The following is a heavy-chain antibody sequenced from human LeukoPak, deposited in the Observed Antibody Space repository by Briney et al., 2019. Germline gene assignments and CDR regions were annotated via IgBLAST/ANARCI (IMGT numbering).Heavy chain of an antibody. Sequence: SVKVSCKASGGTFSSYTISWVRQAPGQGLEWMGRIIPILGIANYAQKFQGRVTITADKSTSTAYMELSSLRSEDTAVYYCARGYQLPSYYYYYMDVWGKGTTVTVSS. D-gene: IGHD2-2*01. CDR1: GGTFSSYT. CDR3: ARGYQLPSYYYYYMDV. J-gene: IGHJ6*03. CDR2: IIPILGIA. V-gene: IGHV1-69*02.